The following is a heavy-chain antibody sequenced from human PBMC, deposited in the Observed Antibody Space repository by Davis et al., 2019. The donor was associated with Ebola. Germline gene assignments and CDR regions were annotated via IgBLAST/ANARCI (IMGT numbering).Heavy chain of an antibody. V-gene: IGHV1-46*01. Sequence: ASVKVSCKASGGTFSSYAISWVRQAPGQGLEWMGIINPSGGSTSYAQKFQGRVTMTRDTSTSTVYMELSSLRSEDTAVYYCARELVVVGDYWGQGTLVTVSS. D-gene: IGHD2-21*01. CDR2: INPSGGST. CDR3: ARELVVVGDY. CDR1: GGTFSSYA. J-gene: IGHJ4*02.